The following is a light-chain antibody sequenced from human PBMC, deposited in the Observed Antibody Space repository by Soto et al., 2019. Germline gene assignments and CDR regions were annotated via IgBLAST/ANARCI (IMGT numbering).Light chain of an antibody. CDR3: QQYGSSPLT. J-gene: IGKJ1*01. CDR1: QSFSSSY. V-gene: IGKV3-20*01. Sequence: EIVLTQSPGTLSLSPGERATLSCRASQSFSSSYLAWYQQKPGQAPRLLIYGASSRATGIQDRFSGGGSGTDFTLTISRLEPEYVAVYYCQQYGSSPLTFGQGTKVEIK. CDR2: GAS.